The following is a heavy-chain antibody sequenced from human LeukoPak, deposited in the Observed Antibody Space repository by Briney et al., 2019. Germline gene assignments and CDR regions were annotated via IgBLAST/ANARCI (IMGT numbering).Heavy chain of an antibody. V-gene: IGHV4-30-4*01. CDR3: ARDYGDYGGAFDI. CDR1: GGSISSGDYY. D-gene: IGHD4-17*01. CDR2: IYYSGST. J-gene: IGHJ3*02. Sequence: MASETLPLTCTVSGGSISSGDYYWSWIRQPPGKGLEWIGYIYYSGSTYYNPSLKSRVTISVDTSKNQFSLKLSSVTAADTAVYYCARDYGDYGGAFDIWGQGTMVTVSS.